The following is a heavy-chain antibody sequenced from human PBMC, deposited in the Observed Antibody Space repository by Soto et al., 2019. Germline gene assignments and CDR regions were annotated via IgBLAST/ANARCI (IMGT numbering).Heavy chain of an antibody. J-gene: IGHJ4*02. CDR1: GGAITNYY. CDR2: IYHTGST. D-gene: IGHD5-18*01. V-gene: IGHV4-59*01. CDR3: ARSVTRGYSYGYGH. Sequence: QVQLQESGPGLVRPSETLSLTCSVSGGAITNYYWNWIRQTPGKGLEWIGYIYHTGSTSKNPSLKSRVTLSLDTSKNQLTLNLTSVTAADTAIYYCARSVTRGYSYGYGHWGQGTLVTVST.